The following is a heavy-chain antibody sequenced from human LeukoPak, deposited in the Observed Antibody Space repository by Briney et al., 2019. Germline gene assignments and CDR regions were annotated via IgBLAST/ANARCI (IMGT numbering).Heavy chain of an antibody. D-gene: IGHD6-19*01. V-gene: IGHV1-8*02. CDR2: MNPNSGNT. CDR1: GYTFTSYG. Sequence: ASVNVSCKASGYTFTSYGISWVRQAPGQGLEWMGWMNPNSGNTGYAQKFQGRVTMTRNTSISTAYMELSSLRSEDTAVYYCARGFRHGSGWTKDDYWGQGTLVTVSS. J-gene: IGHJ4*02. CDR3: ARGFRHGSGWTKDDY.